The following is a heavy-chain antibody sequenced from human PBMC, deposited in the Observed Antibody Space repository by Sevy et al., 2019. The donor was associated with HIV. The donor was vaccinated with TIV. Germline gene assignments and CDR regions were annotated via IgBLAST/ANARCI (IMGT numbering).Heavy chain of an antibody. V-gene: IGHV3-48*02. Sequence: GGSLRLSCAASGFTFSSYSMNWVRQAPGKGLEWVSYISSSSSTIYYADSVKGRFTISSDNAKNSLYLQMNSLGDEETALYYCSGAFIAYSVSKTGNWFDPWGQGTLVTVSS. D-gene: IGHD2-15*01. CDR1: GFTFSSYS. J-gene: IGHJ5*02. CDR3: SGAFIAYSVSKTGNWFDP. CDR2: ISSSSSTI.